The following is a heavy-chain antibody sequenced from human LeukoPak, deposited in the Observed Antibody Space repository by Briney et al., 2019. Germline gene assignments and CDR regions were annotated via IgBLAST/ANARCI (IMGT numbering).Heavy chain of an antibody. CDR3: ARRDDVLTFDY. CDR1: GYTFTSYY. Sequence: ASVKVSCKASGYTFTSYYMHWVRQAPGQGLEWMGIINPSGGSTSYAQKFQGRVAMTRDMSTSTVYMELSSLRSEDTAVYYCARRDDVLTFDYWGQGTLVTVSA. D-gene: IGHD2-8*01. J-gene: IGHJ4*02. CDR2: INPSGGST. V-gene: IGHV1-46*01.